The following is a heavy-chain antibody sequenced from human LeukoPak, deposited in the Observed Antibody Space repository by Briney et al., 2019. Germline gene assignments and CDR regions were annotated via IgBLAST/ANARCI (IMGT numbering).Heavy chain of an antibody. CDR1: GFTFSSYA. J-gene: IGHJ6*02. D-gene: IGHD6-13*01. CDR2: ISGSGGVT. CDR3: AKAIRQQLISKYYYGMDV. V-gene: IGHV3-23*01. Sequence: GGSLRLSCAASGFTFSSYAMSWVRQAPGKGLEWVTAISGSGGVTYYADSVKGRFTISRDNSKNTLYLQMNSLRAEDTAVYYCAKAIRQQLISKYYYGMDVWGQGTTVTVSS.